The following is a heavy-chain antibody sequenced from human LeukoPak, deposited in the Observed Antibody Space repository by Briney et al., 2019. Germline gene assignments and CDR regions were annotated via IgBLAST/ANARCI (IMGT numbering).Heavy chain of an antibody. CDR1: GFSLSTSGVG. Sequence: SGPTLVNPTQTLTLTCTFSGFSLSTSGVGVGWIRQPPGKALEWLAVIYWDDDKRCSPSLKSRLTITKDTSKSQVVLTVTNMDPVDTATYYCAHVDTAMVYFDYWGQGTLVTVSS. V-gene: IGHV2-5*02. CDR2: IYWDDDK. J-gene: IGHJ4*02. D-gene: IGHD5-18*01. CDR3: AHVDTAMVYFDY.